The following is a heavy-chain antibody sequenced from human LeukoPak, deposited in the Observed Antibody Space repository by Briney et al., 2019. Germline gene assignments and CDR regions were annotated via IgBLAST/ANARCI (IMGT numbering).Heavy chain of an antibody. Sequence: GGSLRLSCAASGFTFSSYAMHWVRQAPGKGLEWVAVISYDGSNKYYADSVKGRFTISRDNSKNTLYLQMNSLRAGDTAVYYCARARPPGARLWLNWFDPWGQGTLVTVSS. CDR2: ISYDGSNK. D-gene: IGHD5-18*01. CDR3: ARARPPGARLWLNWFDP. CDR1: GFTFSSYA. V-gene: IGHV3-30*04. J-gene: IGHJ5*02.